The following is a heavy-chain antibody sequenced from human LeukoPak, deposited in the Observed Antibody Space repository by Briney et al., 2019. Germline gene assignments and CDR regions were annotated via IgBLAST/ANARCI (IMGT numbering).Heavy chain of an antibody. J-gene: IGHJ3*02. D-gene: IGHD3-22*01. CDR3: ASIYDSSGYYKGDDAFDI. CDR1: GFTFSIYA. V-gene: IGHV3-21*01. CDR2: ISSSSSYI. Sequence: GGSLRLSCAASGFTFSIYAMHWVRQAPGKGLEWVSSISSSSSYIYYADSVKGRFTISRDNAKNSLYLQMNSLRAEDTAVYYCASIYDSSGYYKGDDAFDIWGQGTMVTVSS.